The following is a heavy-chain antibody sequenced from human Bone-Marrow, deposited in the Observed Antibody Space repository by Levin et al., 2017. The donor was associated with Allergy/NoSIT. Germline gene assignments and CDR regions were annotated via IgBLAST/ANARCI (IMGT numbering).Heavy chain of an antibody. J-gene: IGHJ4*02. Sequence: QAGGSLRLSCEVSGFAFNNYVMGWVRQAPGKGLEWVSGLSGSGGSTYYADSVKGRFTISRDNSESTLYLQMNNLRAEDTAIYYCAKDLSAGGYDFNFFDYWGQGTLVTVSS. CDR2: LSGSGGST. D-gene: IGHD5-12*01. CDR1: GFAFNNYV. V-gene: IGHV3-23*01. CDR3: AKDLSAGGYDFNFFDY.